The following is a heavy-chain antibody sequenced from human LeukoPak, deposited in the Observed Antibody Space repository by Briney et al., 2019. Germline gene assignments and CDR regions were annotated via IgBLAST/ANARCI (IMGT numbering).Heavy chain of an antibody. CDR1: GGSITSYH. CDR2: IYYSGST. V-gene: IGHV4-59*01. J-gene: IGHJ4*02. D-gene: IGHD3-10*01. CDR3: ARVGTYGSGSYLSWLDY. Sequence: SETLSLTCTVSGGSITSYHYSWIRQPPGKGLEWIGYIYYSGSTNYNPSLKSRVTISVDTSKNQFSLKLSSVTAADTAVYYCARVGTYGSGSYLSWLDYWGQGTLVTVSS.